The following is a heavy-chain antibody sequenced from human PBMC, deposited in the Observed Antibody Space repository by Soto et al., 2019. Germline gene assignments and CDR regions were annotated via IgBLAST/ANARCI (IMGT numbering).Heavy chain of an antibody. CDR3: ARERDGFDY. CDR1: GFTFSSYA. Sequence: PGGSLRLSCAASGFTFSSYAMHWVRQAPGKGLEWVAVISYDGSNKYYADSVKGRFTISRDNSKNTLYLQMNSLRAEDTAVYYCARERDGFDYWGQGTLVTVSS. J-gene: IGHJ4*02. CDR2: ISYDGSNK. V-gene: IGHV3-30-3*01.